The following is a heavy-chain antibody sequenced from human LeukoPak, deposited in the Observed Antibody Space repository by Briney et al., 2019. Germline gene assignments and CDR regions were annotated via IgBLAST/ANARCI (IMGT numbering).Heavy chain of an antibody. D-gene: IGHD4-11*01. V-gene: IGHV3-23*01. CDR2: ISSSGGST. Sequence: GGSLRLSCAASGFTFSSYAMSWVRQAPGKGLEWVSAISSSGGSTYYPGSVKGRFTISRDSSMHTLYLQMNSLRAEDTAVYYCARSNYGLDYLDYWGQGTLDTVSA. CDR3: ARSNYGLDYLDY. CDR1: GFTFSSYA. J-gene: IGHJ4*02.